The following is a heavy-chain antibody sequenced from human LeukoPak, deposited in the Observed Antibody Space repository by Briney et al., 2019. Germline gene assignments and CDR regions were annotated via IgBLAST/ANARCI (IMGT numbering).Heavy chain of an antibody. CDR3: ARSLVGASQGDY. CDR1: GFTFSSYG. V-gene: IGHV3-33*01. CDR2: IWYDGSNK. Sequence: VGSLRLSCAASGFTFSSYGMHWVRQAPGKGLEWVAVIWYDGSNKYFADSVKGRFTISRDNSKNTLYLQMNSLRAEDTAVYYCARSLVGASQGDYWGQGTLVTVSS. D-gene: IGHD1-26*01. J-gene: IGHJ4*02.